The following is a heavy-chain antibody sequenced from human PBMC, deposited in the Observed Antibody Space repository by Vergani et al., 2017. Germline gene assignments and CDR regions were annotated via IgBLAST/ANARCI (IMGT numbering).Heavy chain of an antibody. V-gene: IGHV1-69*01. CDR3: ARPGRDGYNVLSYTPHYYYMDF. D-gene: IGHD5-24*01. CDR1: GGTFSSYA. J-gene: IGHJ6*03. CDR2: IIPIFGTA. Sequence: QVQLVQSGAEVKKPGSSVKVSCKASGGTFSSYAISWVRQAPGQGLEWMGGIIPIFGTANYAQKFQGRVTVTADESTSTAYMELSSLRSEDTAVYCCARPGRDGYNVLSYTPHYYYMDFWGKGTTVTVSS.